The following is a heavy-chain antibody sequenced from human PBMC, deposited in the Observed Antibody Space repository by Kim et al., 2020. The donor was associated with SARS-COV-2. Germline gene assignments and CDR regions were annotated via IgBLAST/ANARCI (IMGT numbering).Heavy chain of an antibody. CDR2: VSDDGKT. D-gene: IGHD6-25*01. CDR1: GGSIISSTHY. V-gene: IGHV4-39*07. CDR3: VKVEAEIDN. Sequence: SETLSLTCTVSGGSIISSTHYWGWVRQAPGKGLEWIGSVSDDGKTWYDPSLRSRVTLSIAKSHNQFFLRPTSVTAADTAVYFGVKVEAEIDNWGQGTVVTVSS. J-gene: IGHJ4*02.